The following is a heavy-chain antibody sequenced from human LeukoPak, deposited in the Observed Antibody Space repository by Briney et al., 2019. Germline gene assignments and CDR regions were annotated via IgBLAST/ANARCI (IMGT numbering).Heavy chain of an antibody. CDR2: ISTSTGDT. Sequence: ASVKVSCKTSGYSFILYGISWVRQAPGQGPEWMGWISTSTGDTKYTQKFQGRVTLTTDTSTSTAYMELSSLRSEDTAVYYCARGNPPYYYDSSGYFDWGQGTLVTVSS. CDR1: GYSFILYG. J-gene: IGHJ4*02. D-gene: IGHD3-22*01. CDR3: ARGNPPYYYDSSGYFD. V-gene: IGHV1-18*01.